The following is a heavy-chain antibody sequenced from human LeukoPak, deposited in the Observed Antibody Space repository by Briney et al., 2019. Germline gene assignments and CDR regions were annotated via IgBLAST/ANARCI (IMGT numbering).Heavy chain of an antibody. CDR2: IWYDGSNK. V-gene: IGHV3-33*01. Sequence: GGSLRLSCAASGFTFSSYGMHWVRQAPGKGLEWVAVIWYDGSNKYYADSVKGRFTISRDNSKNTLYLQMNSLRAEDTAVYYCARDMDHDAFDIWGQGTMVTVSS. D-gene: IGHD2-2*03. CDR1: GFTFSSYG. CDR3: ARDMDHDAFDI. J-gene: IGHJ3*02.